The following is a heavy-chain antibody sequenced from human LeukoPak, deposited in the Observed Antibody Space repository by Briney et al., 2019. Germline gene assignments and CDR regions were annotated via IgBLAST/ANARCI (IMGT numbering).Heavy chain of an antibody. CDR1: GGSISSSSYY. CDR3: ARPDGKQAFDY. CDR2: IYYSGST. V-gene: IGHV4-39*01. D-gene: IGHD1-14*01. Sequence: SETLSLTCTVSGGSISSSSYYWGWIRQPPGQGLEWIGSIYYSGSTYYNPSLKSRVTISVDTSKNQFSLKLSSVTAADTAVYYCARPDGKQAFDYWGQGTLVTVSS. J-gene: IGHJ4*02.